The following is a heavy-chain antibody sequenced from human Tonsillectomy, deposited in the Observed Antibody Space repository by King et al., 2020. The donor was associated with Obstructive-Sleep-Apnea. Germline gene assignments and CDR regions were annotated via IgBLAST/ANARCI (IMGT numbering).Heavy chain of an antibody. Sequence: QLVQSGAEVKKPGESLKISCKGSGYSFTSYWIGWVRQMPGKCLEWMGIIYPGDSDTRYSPSFQGQVTISADKSISTAYLQWSSLKASDTAMYYCARHPQIDWLLGAFDIWGQGTMVTVSS. D-gene: IGHD3-9*01. V-gene: IGHV5-51*01. CDR3: ARHPQIDWLLGAFDI. CDR2: IYPGDSDT. CDR1: GYSFTSYW. J-gene: IGHJ3*02.